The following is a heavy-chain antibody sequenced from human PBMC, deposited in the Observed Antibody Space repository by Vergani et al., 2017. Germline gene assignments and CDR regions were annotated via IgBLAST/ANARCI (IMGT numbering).Heavy chain of an antibody. Sequence: QVQLQQWGAGLLKPSETLSLTCAVSGGSFSGYYWSWIRQPPGKGLEWIGEINHSGSTNYNPSLKSRVTISVDTSKNQFSLKLSSVTAADTAVYYCASASLIAAGPFDYWGQGTLVTVSS. CDR3: ASASLIAAGPFDY. CDR2: INHSGST. J-gene: IGHJ4*02. V-gene: IGHV4-34*01. D-gene: IGHD6-13*01. CDR1: GGSFSGYY.